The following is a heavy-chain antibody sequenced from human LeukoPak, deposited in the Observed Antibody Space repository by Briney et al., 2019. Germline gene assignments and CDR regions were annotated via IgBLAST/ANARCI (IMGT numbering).Heavy chain of an antibody. V-gene: IGHV3-30-3*01. Sequence: PGRSLRLSCAASGFTFSSYAMHWVRQAPGKGLEWVAVISYDGSNKYYADSVKGRFTISRDNSKNTLYLQMNSLRAEDTAVYYCARGYSWSDYWGQGTLVTVSS. CDR2: ISYDGSNK. J-gene: IGHJ4*02. D-gene: IGHD6-13*01. CDR1: GFTFSSYA. CDR3: ARGYSWSDY.